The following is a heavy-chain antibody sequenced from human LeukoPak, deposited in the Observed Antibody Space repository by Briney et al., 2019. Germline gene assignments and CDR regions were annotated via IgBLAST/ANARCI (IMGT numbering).Heavy chain of an antibody. CDR3: ARHAQWYYDSREFDI. Sequence: PGESLKISCKGSGYSFTSYWIGWVRQMPGKGLEWMGIIYPGDSDTRYSPSFQGQVTISADKSISTAYLQWSSLKASDTAMYYCARHAQWYYDSREFDIWGQGTMVTVSS. J-gene: IGHJ3*02. CDR1: GYSFTSYW. D-gene: IGHD3-22*01. V-gene: IGHV5-51*01. CDR2: IYPGDSDT.